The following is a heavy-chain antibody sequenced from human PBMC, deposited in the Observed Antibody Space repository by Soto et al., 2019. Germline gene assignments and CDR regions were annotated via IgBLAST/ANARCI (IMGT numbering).Heavy chain of an antibody. CDR3: ARDTYDDY. Sequence: EVQLVESGGGLVQPGGSLRLSCAASGVTVSNNYMSWVRQAPGKGLEWVSVIHSGGRTYYADSVKGRFIISRDSSKNTLYLQMHSLRAEDTAVYYCARDTYDDYRGQGTLVTVSS. J-gene: IGHJ4*02. D-gene: IGHD3-3*01. CDR2: IHSGGRT. CDR1: GVTVSNNY. V-gene: IGHV3-66*01.